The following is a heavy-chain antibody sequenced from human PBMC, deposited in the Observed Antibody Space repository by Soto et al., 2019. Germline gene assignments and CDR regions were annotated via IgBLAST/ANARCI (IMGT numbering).Heavy chain of an antibody. D-gene: IGHD3-9*01. Sequence: SETLSLTCTVSGGSISSSSYYWGWIRQPPGKGLEWIGSIYYSGSTYYNPSLKSRVTISVDTSKNQFSMKLSSVTAADTAVYYCARQGPDYNILTGYYTPSYYFDYWGQGTLVTVSS. V-gene: IGHV4-39*01. CDR1: GGSISSSSYY. CDR2: IYYSGST. J-gene: IGHJ4*02. CDR3: ARQGPDYNILTGYYTPSYYFDY.